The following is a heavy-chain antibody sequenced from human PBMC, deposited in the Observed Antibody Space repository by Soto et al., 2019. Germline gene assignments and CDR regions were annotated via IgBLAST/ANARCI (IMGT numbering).Heavy chain of an antibody. Sequence: GGSLRLSCAASGFTFRSYDMHWVRQATGKGLEWVSAIGTAGDTYYPGSVKGRFTISRENAKNYLYLQMNSLRDGDKAVYYCARAGMGTVSTKDLMSYYGMDVWGQGTTVTVSS. D-gene: IGHD4-17*01. CDR2: IGTAGDT. CDR1: GFTFRSYD. J-gene: IGHJ6*02. V-gene: IGHV3-13*01. CDR3: ARAGMGTVSTKDLMSYYGMDV.